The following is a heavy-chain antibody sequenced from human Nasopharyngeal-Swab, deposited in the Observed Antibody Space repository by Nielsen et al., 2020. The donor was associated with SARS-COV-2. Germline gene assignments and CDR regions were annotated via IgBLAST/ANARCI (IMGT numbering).Heavy chain of an antibody. CDR2: IDWDDDK. CDR3: ARIRDGFADY. J-gene: IGHJ4*02. Sequence: WIRQPPGKALEWLALIDWDDDKYYSTSLKTRLTISKDTSKNQVVPTMTNMDPVDTATYYCARIRDGFADYWGQGTLVTVSS. D-gene: IGHD5-24*01. V-gene: IGHV2-70*01.